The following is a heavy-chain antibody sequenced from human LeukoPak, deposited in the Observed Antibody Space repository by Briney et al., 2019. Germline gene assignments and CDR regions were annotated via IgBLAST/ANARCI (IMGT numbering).Heavy chain of an antibody. CDR1: GGSISSSSYF. CDR3: ARHFSGYSGYAKVAVAGHFDY. Sequence: SETLSLTCTVSGGSISSSSYFWGWIRQPPGKGLEWFGSIYYSGSTYYNPSLKSRVTISVDTSKNQLFLKLSSVTAADTAVYFCARHFSGYSGYAKVAVAGHFDYWGQGTLVTVSS. V-gene: IGHV4-39*01. CDR2: IYYSGST. D-gene: IGHD5-12*01. J-gene: IGHJ4*02.